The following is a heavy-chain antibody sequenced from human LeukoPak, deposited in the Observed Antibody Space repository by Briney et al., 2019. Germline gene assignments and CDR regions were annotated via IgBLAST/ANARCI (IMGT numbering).Heavy chain of an antibody. CDR1: GGSISSYS. J-gene: IGHJ4*02. CDR2: IYHSGST. CDR3: ARGDIVTNDPRFDY. D-gene: IGHD5-12*01. Sequence: PSETLSLTCTVSGGSISSYSWSWIRQPPGKGLEWIGYIYHSGSTYYNPSLKSRVTISVDRSKNQFSLKLSSVTAADTAVYYCARGDIVTNDPRFDYWGQGTLVTVSS. V-gene: IGHV4-30-2*01.